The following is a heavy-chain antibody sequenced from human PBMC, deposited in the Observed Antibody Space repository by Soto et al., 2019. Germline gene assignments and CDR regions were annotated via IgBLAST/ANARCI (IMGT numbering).Heavy chain of an antibody. CDR1: GGSISSYY. D-gene: IGHD3-10*02. Sequence: QVQLQESCRGLVKPSETLSLTCTVSGGSISSYYWSWIRQPPGKGLEWIGFIFYSGSTSYNPSLKSRVTISIDTSEYQFSLKLNSVTAADTAVYYCASMIGDPVLSFDSWGQGTLVAVSS. V-gene: IGHV4-59*01. CDR3: ASMIGDPVLSFDS. CDR2: IFYSGST. J-gene: IGHJ5*01.